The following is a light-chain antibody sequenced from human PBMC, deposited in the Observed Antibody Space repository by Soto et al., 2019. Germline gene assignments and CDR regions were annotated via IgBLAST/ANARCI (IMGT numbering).Light chain of an antibody. Sequence: QSVLTQPASVSGSPGQSITISCTGTSSDVGDYIYVSWYQQHPGKAPKLMIYKVSNRPSGVSNRFSGSKSGNTASLTISGLQAEDEADYYCSSYTSSTPFVFGTGTKVTVL. CDR1: SSDVGDYIY. J-gene: IGLJ1*01. CDR3: SSYTSSTPFV. CDR2: KVS. V-gene: IGLV2-14*01.